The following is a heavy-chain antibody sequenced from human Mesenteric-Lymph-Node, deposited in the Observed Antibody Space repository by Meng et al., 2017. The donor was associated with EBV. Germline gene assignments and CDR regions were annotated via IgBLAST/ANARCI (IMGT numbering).Heavy chain of an antibody. D-gene: IGHD5-18*01. CDR1: GDSLSGHS. Sequence: VHLQESGPGLVKPPGTLSLTCSVSGDSLSGHSWSWIRQSPGKGLEWIGRIYSSGTTTYHHSLKTRVTISVDTSRNQFSLKLTSVTAADTATYYCAREGGHSYGLFLDNWGQGTLVTVSS. V-gene: IGHV4-59*11. CDR3: AREGGHSYGLFLDN. J-gene: IGHJ4*02. CDR2: IYSSGTT.